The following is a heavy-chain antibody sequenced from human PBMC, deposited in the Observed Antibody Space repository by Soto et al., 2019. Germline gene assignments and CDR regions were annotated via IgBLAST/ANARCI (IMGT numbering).Heavy chain of an antibody. CDR1: GFSFGKYA. CDR3: ARENPTSRLTGYYYLDY. D-gene: IGHD3-9*01. J-gene: IGHJ4*02. CDR2: IWYDGSNK. Sequence: GGSLRLSCVASGFSFGKYAMHWVRQAPGKGLEWVAVIWYDGSNKYYADSVKGRFTISRHNSKNTLYLQMNTLRAEDTAVYYCARENPTSRLTGYYYLDYWGQGTLVTVSS. V-gene: IGHV3-33*08.